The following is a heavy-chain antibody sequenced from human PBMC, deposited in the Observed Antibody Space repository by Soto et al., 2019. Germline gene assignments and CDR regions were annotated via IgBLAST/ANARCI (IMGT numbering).Heavy chain of an antibody. CDR3: AKALDTETTIPWGY. CDR2: ISGSGGRT. V-gene: IGHV3-23*01. J-gene: IGHJ4*02. Sequence: EVQLLESGGGLVQPGGSLRLSCAASGFTFTSYAMSWVRQAPGKGLEWTSAISGSGGRTYYADSVKGRFTISRDKSRNRLYLQMNGLRAEDTALYYCAKALDTETTIPWGYWGQGTLVTVSS. CDR1: GFTFTSYA. D-gene: IGHD5-12*01.